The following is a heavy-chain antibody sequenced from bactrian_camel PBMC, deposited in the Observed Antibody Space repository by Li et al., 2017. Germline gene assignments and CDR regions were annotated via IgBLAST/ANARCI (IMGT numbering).Heavy chain of an antibody. J-gene: IGHJ4*01. CDR2: ISSNGGVS. Sequence: DVQLVESGGGLVQPGGSLTLPCVGSGFTFSSSMSWVRQVPGKGLEWVSFISSNGGVSWYADSVKGRFTASRDNAKNTLYLQMNSLKPEDTAMYYCAAQYGGSWQSQYLGQGTQVTVS. V-gene: IGHV3S40*01. CDR1: GFTFSSS. D-gene: IGHD6*01.